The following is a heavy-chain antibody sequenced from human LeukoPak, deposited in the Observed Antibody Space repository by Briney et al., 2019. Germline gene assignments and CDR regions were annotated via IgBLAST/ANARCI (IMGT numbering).Heavy chain of an antibody. CDR2: ISAYNDNT. D-gene: IGHD3-3*01. J-gene: IGHJ3*02. Sequence: ASVKVSCKASGYSFTNYGINWVRQAPALGLEWMGWISAYNDNTNYAQRFKGRVTMTIDKSTSTVYMELRSLRSEDTALYYCARAVGMSGFDIWGQGTMVTVSS. CDR1: GYSFTNYG. CDR3: ARAVGMSGFDI. V-gene: IGHV1-18*01.